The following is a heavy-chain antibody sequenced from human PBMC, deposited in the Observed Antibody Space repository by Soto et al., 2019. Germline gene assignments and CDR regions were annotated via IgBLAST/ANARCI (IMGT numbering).Heavy chain of an antibody. D-gene: IGHD6-6*01. Sequence: GSLRLSCAASGFTFSSYSMHWVRQVPGMGLEWVSVISYDGGLKYYADSVKGRFTISKDDSKKTLYLQMDSLRTDDTAVYYCAGARPAGPFDYWAQGTQVPGSS. CDR2: ISYDGGLK. CDR1: GFTFSSYS. V-gene: IGHV3-30*03. CDR3: AGARPAGPFDY. J-gene: IGHJ4*02.